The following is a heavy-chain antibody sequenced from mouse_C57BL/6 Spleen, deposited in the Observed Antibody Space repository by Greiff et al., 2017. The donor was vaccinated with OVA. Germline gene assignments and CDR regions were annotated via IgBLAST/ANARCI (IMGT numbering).Heavy chain of an antibody. J-gene: IGHJ4*01. CDR3: ARWPITTVVAKGFMDY. CDR2: INPSNGGT. Sequence: QVQLQQPGTELVKPGASVKLSCKASGYTFTSYWMHWVKQRPGQGLEWIGNINPSNGGTNYNEKFKSKATLTVDKSSSTAYMQLSSLTSEDSAVYYCARWPITTVVAKGFMDYWGQGTSVTVSS. V-gene: IGHV1-53*01. CDR1: GYTFTSYW. D-gene: IGHD1-1*01.